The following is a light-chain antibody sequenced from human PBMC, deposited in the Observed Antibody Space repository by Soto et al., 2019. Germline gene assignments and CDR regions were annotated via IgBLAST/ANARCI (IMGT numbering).Light chain of an antibody. J-gene: IGKJ1*01. CDR3: QQSYITTQT. CDR1: QTIDKF. Sequence: IQMTQSPNSLSASVGDRVTITCRTSQTIDKFLNWYQQRPGEAPRXLIYATSSLQTGVPSRFSGSGSGTDFSLTINTLDNEDFATYYCQQSYITTQTFGQGTKVDIK. CDR2: ATS. V-gene: IGKV1-39*01.